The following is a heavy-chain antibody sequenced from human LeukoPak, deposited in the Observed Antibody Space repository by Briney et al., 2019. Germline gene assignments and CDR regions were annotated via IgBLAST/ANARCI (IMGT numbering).Heavy chain of an antibody. CDR2: IYPGDSDT. CDR3: ASLWTALLY. J-gene: IGHJ4*02. Sequence: GESLKISCKGSGYSFTNYWIGWVRQMPGKGLEWMGIIYPGDSDTRYSPSFQGQVTISADKSVNTAYLQWNSLKASDTAMYYCASLWTALLYWGQGTLVTVSS. CDR1: GYSFTNYW. D-gene: IGHD3/OR15-3a*01. V-gene: IGHV5-51*01.